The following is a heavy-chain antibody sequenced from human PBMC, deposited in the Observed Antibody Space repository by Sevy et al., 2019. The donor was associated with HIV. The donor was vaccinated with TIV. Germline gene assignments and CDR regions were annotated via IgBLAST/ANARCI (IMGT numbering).Heavy chain of an antibody. D-gene: IGHD3-3*01. Sequence: SETLSLTCTVSGGSIRTYYWSWIRQAPGKGLEWIGDIFDSGSTDYNSSLKSRVTISADTSKNQLSLKLTSVTAADTAMYYCARTHGALLRFLEDKWFDPWGQGSLVTVSS. J-gene: IGHJ5*02. CDR3: ARTHGALLRFLEDKWFDP. V-gene: IGHV4-59*01. CDR2: IFDSGST. CDR1: GGSIRTYY.